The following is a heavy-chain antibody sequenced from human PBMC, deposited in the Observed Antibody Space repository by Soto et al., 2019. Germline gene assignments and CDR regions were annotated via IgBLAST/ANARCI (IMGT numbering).Heavy chain of an antibody. CDR1: GYTFTSYG. D-gene: IGHD3-22*01. Sequence: GASVKVSCKASGYTFTSYGISWVRQAPGQGLEWMGWISAYNGNTNYAQKLQGRVTMTTDTSTSTAYMELRSLRSDDTAVYYCARDQGAEYYDSSGYFVWGQGTMVTVSS. V-gene: IGHV1-18*01. CDR3: ARDQGAEYYDSSGYFV. J-gene: IGHJ3*01. CDR2: ISAYNGNT.